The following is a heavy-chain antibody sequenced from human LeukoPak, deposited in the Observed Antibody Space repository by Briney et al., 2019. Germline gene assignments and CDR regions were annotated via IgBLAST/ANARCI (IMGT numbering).Heavy chain of an antibody. CDR3: ASTRITISGVISEFDP. CDR2: IYYSGST. V-gene: IGHV4-59*01. J-gene: IGHJ5*02. D-gene: IGHD3-3*01. Sequence: SETLSLTRTVSGGSITSYYWSWVRQPPGKGLEWIGYIYYSGSTKYNPSLKSRVTISVDTSKNQFSLKLTSVTAADTAVYYCASTRITISGVISEFDPWGQGILVTVSS. CDR1: GGSITSYY.